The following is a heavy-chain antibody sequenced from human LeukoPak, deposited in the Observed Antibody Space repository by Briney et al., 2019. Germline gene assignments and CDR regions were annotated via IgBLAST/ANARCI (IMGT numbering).Heavy chain of an antibody. CDR1: GYTFTSYD. CDR3: ARGPVLNYDILTGYFY. CDR2: MNPNSGNT. V-gene: IGHV1-8*01. J-gene: IGHJ4*02. D-gene: IGHD3-9*01. Sequence: ASVKVSCKASGYTFTSYDINWVRQATGQGLEWMGWMNPNSGNTGYAQKFQGRVTMTRNTSISTAYMGLSSLRSEDTAVYYCARGPVLNYDILTGYFYWGQGTLVTISS.